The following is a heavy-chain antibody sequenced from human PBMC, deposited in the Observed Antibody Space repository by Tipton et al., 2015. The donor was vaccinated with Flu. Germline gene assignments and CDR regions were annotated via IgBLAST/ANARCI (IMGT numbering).Heavy chain of an antibody. CDR1: GFTFRNHW. Sequence: SLRLSCEASGFTFRNHWMYWVRQVPGKGPVWVSRIQSDGSVTEYEDSVEGRFTISRDNAKNTLNLQMNNVRAEDSAVYYCARGSNGWPGIDYWGRGTLVTVSS. CDR3: ARGSNGWPGIDY. CDR2: IQSDGSVT. D-gene: IGHD6-19*01. J-gene: IGHJ4*02. V-gene: IGHV3-74*03.